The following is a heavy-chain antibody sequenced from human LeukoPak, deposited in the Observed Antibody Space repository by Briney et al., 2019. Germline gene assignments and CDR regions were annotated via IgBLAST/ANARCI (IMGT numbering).Heavy chain of an antibody. D-gene: IGHD4-17*01. J-gene: IGHJ4*02. Sequence: GGSLRLSCVASGFTFSNAWMSWVRQAPGKGLEWVGRITSKTNGGTTDYAAPVKGRFTISRDDSKNTLYLQMNSLKSEDTAVYYCTKFDYAAFEYWGQGALVTVSS. V-gene: IGHV3-15*01. CDR1: GFTFSNAW. CDR2: ITSKTNGGTT. CDR3: TKFDYAAFEY.